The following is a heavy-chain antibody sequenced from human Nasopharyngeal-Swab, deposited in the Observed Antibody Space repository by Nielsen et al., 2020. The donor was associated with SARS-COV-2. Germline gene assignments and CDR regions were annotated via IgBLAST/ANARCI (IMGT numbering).Heavy chain of an antibody. V-gene: IGHV3-21*04. CDR3: ASSEMATMNFDY. Sequence: GGSLRLSCAASGFTFSSYSMNWVRQAPGKGLEWVSSISSSSSYIYYADSVKGRFTISRDNAKNSLYLQMNSLRAEDTAVYYCASSEMATMNFDYWGQGTLVTVSS. CDR1: GFTFSSYS. J-gene: IGHJ4*02. CDR2: ISSSSSYI. D-gene: IGHD5-24*01.